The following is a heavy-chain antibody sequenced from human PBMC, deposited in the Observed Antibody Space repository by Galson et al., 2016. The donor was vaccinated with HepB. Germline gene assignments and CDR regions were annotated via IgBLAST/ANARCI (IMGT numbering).Heavy chain of an antibody. D-gene: IGHD6-13*01. J-gene: IGHJ2*01. V-gene: IGHV4-4*07. Sequence: SETLSLTCTVSGASITAYYWSWIRQPAGKGLEWIGRVYSTVSTDYSPSLRSRVTMSVDTSRHQFSLELTSVTAADTAVYFCARDPRNSWYGGPFDVWGRGRLVSVSS. CDR3: ARDPRNSWYGGPFDV. CDR1: GASITAYY. CDR2: VYSTVST.